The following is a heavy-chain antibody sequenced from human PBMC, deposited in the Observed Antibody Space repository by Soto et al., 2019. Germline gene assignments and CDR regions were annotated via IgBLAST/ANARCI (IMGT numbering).Heavy chain of an antibody. J-gene: IGHJ6*03. D-gene: IGHD5-12*01. CDR3: ARLIQDFGLRWYYYYYMDV. CDR1: GGSISSSSYY. Sequence: QLQLQESGPGLVKPSETLSLTCTVSGGSISSSSYYWGWIRQPPGKGLEWIGSIYYSGSTYYNPSHTSRVTISVDTANNQFSLKLSSVTAADTAVYYCARLIQDFGLRWYYYYYMDVWGKGTTVTVSS. CDR2: IYYSGST. V-gene: IGHV4-39*01.